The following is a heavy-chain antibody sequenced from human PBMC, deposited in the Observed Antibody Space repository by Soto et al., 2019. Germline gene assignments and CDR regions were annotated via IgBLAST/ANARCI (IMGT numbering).Heavy chain of an antibody. CDR3: ARVAYSDRTGNYYCFDY. V-gene: IGHV4-38-2*01. D-gene: IGHD3-22*01. CDR2: WYRSGVT. J-gene: IGHJ4*02. Sequence: PSETLSLTCDVSGYSISSGYFWGWIRQPPGKGLEWIGSWYRSGVTYYNPSLKGRVTMSVDTSKNQFSLKLNSVTAADTAVYYCARVAYSDRTGNYYCFDYWGQGALVT. CDR1: GYSISSGYF.